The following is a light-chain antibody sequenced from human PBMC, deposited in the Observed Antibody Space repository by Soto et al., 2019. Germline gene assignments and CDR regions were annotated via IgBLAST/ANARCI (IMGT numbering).Light chain of an antibody. CDR3: QQYDNWPPT. CDR2: GAS. Sequence: EIVMTQSPATLSVSPGERATLSCRASQSIRNNLAWYQQRPGQTPTLLIYGASTRAPGVTANFRGSGSATEFTLTSNGLQSEHFALYWYQQYDNWPPTVGGGTKVEIK. J-gene: IGKJ4*01. CDR1: QSIRNN. V-gene: IGKV3-15*01.